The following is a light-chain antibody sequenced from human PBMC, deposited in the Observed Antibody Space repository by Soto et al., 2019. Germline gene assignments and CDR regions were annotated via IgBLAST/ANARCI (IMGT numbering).Light chain of an antibody. V-gene: IGKV3D-20*02. CDR3: QQRSNWPPF. CDR2: DAS. J-gene: IGKJ4*01. Sequence: EIVLTQSPGTLSLSPGERATLSCRASQSVSSRSLAWYQQKPGQAPRLLISDASNRAADIPDRFSGSGSGTDFTLTINRLEPEDFAVYYCQQRSNWPPFFGGGTKVEIK. CDR1: QSVSSRS.